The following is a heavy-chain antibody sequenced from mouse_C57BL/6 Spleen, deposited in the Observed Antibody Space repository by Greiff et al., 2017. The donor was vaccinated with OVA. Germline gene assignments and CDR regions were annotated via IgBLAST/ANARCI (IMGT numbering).Heavy chain of an antibody. J-gene: IGHJ2*01. CDR2: IYPGDGDT. CDR1: GYAFSSSW. Sequence: QVQLQQSGPELVKPGASVKISCKASGYAFSSSWMNWVKQRPGKGLEWIGRIYPGDGDTNYNGKFKGKATLTADKSSSPAYMQLSSLTSEDSAVYFCARRGWDYFDYWGQGTTLTVSS. CDR3: ARRGWDYFDY. D-gene: IGHD3-3*01. V-gene: IGHV1-82*01.